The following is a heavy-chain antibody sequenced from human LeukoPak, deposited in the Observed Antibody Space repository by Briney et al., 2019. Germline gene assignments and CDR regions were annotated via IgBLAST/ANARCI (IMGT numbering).Heavy chain of an antibody. CDR1: GYSFTNYW. CDR2: IYPDDSDT. D-gene: IGHD1-26*01. Sequence: GESLKISCKGSGYSFTNYWIGWVRQMPGKGLEWMGIIYPDDSDTRPSPTFQGQVTISADKTISTAYLQWSSLGASDTAMYYCARLRGATMPNPFDYRGQRTLVTVSS. J-gene: IGHJ4*02. V-gene: IGHV5-51*01. CDR3: ARLRGATMPNPFDY.